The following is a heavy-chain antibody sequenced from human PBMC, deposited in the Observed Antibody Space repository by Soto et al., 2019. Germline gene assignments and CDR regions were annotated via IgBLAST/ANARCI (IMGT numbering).Heavy chain of an antibody. Sequence: QVQLVESGGGVVQPGRSLRLSCAASGFTFSHYAMHWVRQAPGKGLEWVALMSYDGSNEYYADSVKGRFTISRDNSKXXXXXXXXXXXXXXXXXXYXAXXXXHNFDYWGQGTLVTVSS. V-gene: IGHV3-30*03. CDR1: GFTFSHYA. CDR2: MSYDGSNE. D-gene: IGHD3-10*01. J-gene: IGHJ4*02. CDR3: AXXXXHNFDY.